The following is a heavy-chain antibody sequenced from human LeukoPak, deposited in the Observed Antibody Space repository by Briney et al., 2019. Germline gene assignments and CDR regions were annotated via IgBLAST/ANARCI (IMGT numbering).Heavy chain of an antibody. CDR2: ISSGGSTI. Sequence: GGSLRLSCAVSGFTFSDYYMSWIRQAPGKGLEWVSYISSGGSTISHADSVKGRFTISRDNAENSLYLQMNSLRDEDTAVYYCARGAAQGGYWGQGTLVTVSS. CDR1: GFTFSDYY. V-gene: IGHV3-11*04. D-gene: IGHD3-16*01. J-gene: IGHJ4*02. CDR3: ARGAAQGGY.